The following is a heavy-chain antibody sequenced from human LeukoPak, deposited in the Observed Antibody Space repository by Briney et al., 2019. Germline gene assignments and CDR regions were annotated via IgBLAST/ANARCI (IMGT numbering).Heavy chain of an antibody. CDR3: ARVSDGYDPYFDY. CDR2: INPNSGGT. J-gene: IGHJ4*02. D-gene: IGHD5-24*01. CDR1: GYTFTGYY. V-gene: IGHV1-2*04. Sequence: GASVKVSCKASGYTFTGYYMHWVRQAPGQGREWMGWINPNSGGTNYAQKFQGWVTMTRDTSISTAYMELSRLRSDDTAVYYCARVSDGYDPYFDYWGQGTLVTVSS.